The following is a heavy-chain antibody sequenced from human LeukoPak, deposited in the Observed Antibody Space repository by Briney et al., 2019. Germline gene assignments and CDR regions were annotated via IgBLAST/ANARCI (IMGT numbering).Heavy chain of an antibody. D-gene: IGHD6-19*01. Sequence: ASVKVCCKASGYTFTNHYMYWVRQAPGQGLEWMGVINPSGGSTSYAQKFQGRVTMTRDTSTRTVYMEVNSLRSEDTAVYYCARQGTYSSAIGMGYWGQGTLVTVSS. V-gene: IGHV1-46*01. CDR1: GYTFTNHY. CDR2: INPSGGST. J-gene: IGHJ4*02. CDR3: ARQGTYSSAIGMGY.